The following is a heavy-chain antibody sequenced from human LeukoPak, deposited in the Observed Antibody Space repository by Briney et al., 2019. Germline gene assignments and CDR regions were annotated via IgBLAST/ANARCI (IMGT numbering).Heavy chain of an antibody. CDR2: ISAYNGNT. Sequence: ASVKVSCKASGYTFTSYGISWVRQAPGQGLEWMGWISAYNGNTNYAQKLQGRVTMTTDTSTSTAYMELRSLRSDDTAVYYCARDFERGSPLLVGATHEFDYWGQGTLVTVSS. V-gene: IGHV1-18*01. CDR3: ARDFERGSPLLVGATHEFDY. D-gene: IGHD1-26*01. J-gene: IGHJ4*02. CDR1: GYTFTSYG.